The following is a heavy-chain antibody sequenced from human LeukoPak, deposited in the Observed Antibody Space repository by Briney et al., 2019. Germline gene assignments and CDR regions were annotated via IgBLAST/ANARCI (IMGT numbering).Heavy chain of an antibody. V-gene: IGHV3-30*02. J-gene: IGHJ4*02. CDR1: GFTFSSYG. CDR3: GNQRRDSSSSPFRYHFDY. CDR2: IRYDGSNE. Sequence: PGGSLRLSCAASGFTFSSYGMHWVRQAPGKGLEWVAFIRYDGSNEYYADSVKGRFTISRDNSKNTLYLQMNSLRAEDTAVYYCGNQRRDSSSSPFRYHFDYWGQGSLATVSS. D-gene: IGHD6-6*01.